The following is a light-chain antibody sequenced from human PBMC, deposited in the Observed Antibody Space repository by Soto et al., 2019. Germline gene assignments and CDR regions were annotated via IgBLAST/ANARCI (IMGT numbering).Light chain of an antibody. CDR2: GAS. CDR3: QHYNNWPPWT. V-gene: IGKV3-15*01. Sequence: EIVMTQSPATLSVSPGERATLSCRASQSVSSNLAWYQQKPGQAPRLLIYGASTRATGIPARFSGSGSGTXXXLTISSLQSEDFAVYYCQHYNNWPPWTFGQGTKVEIK. J-gene: IGKJ1*01. CDR1: QSVSSN.